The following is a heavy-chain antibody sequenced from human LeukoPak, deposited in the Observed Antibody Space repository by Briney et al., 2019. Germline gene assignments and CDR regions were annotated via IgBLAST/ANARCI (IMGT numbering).Heavy chain of an antibody. CDR3: ARLRRNSDRSDFFYYYDH. J-gene: IGHJ4*02. Sequence: GGSLRLSCAASGFTFSDYSMNWVRQAPGKGLEWVASVNTVSSYIYYADSMRGRFTISRDNAKNSLFLQMNSLRAEDTAVYYCARLRRNSDRSDFFYYYDHWGQGTLVTASS. V-gene: IGHV3-21*01. CDR2: VNTVSSYI. CDR1: GFTFSDYS. D-gene: IGHD3-22*01.